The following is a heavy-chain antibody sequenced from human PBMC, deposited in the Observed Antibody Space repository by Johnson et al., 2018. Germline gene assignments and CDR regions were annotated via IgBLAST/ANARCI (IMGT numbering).Heavy chain of an antibody. Sequence: QVQLQESGGGVVQPGRSLRLSCAAAGFTFSSYGMHWVRQAPGKGLEWVAVIWYDGSNKYYADSVKGRFTISRDNSKNTLYLQMNSLRAEETAGYYSAGAESSPNYGMDVWGQGTTVTVSS. D-gene: IGHD6-13*01. V-gene: IGHV3-33*01. CDR2: IWYDGSNK. CDR1: GFTFSSYG. J-gene: IGHJ6*02. CDR3: AGAESSPNYGMDV.